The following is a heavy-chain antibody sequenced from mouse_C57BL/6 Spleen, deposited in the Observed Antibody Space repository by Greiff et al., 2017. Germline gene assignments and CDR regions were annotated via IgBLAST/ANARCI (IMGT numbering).Heavy chain of an antibody. V-gene: IGHV1-64*01. CDR1: GYTFTSYW. J-gene: IGHJ2*01. CDR3: ATPPPITPVADY. CDR2: IHPNSGST. D-gene: IGHD1-1*01. Sequence: QVQLQQPGAELVKPGASVKLSCKASGYTFTSYWMHWVKQRPGQGLEWIGMIHPNSGSTNYNEKFKSKATLTVDKSSSTAYMQLSSLTSEDSAVYYCATPPPITPVADYWGQGTTLTVSS.